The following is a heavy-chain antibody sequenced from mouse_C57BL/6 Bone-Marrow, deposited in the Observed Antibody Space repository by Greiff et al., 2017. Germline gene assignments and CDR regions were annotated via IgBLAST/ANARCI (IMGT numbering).Heavy chain of an antibody. CDR3: TLAYGGSSPYWYFDV. CDR2: IYPGHSDT. CDR1: GYTFTSYW. Sequence: EVQLQQSGTVLARPGASVKMSCKTSGYTFTSYWMHWVKQRPGQGLEWIGAIYPGHSDTSYNQKFKGKAKLTAVTSASTAYMELSSLTTEDSAVYYCTLAYGGSSPYWYFDVWGTGTTVTVSS. J-gene: IGHJ1*03. V-gene: IGHV1-5*01. D-gene: IGHD1-1*01.